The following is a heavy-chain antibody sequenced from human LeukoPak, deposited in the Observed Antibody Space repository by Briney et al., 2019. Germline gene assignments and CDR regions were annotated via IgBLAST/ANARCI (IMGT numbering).Heavy chain of an antibody. CDR2: ISSSSSYI. D-gene: IGHD5-18*01. J-gene: IGHJ3*02. CDR3: ARRCYSDDAFDI. Sequence: GGSLRLSCAASGFTFSSYSMNWVRQAPGKGLEGVSSISSSSSYIYYAESVKGRFTISRDNAKNSLYLQMNSLRAEDTAVYYCARRCYSDDAFDIWGQGTMVTVSS. CDR1: GFTFSSYS. V-gene: IGHV3-21*01.